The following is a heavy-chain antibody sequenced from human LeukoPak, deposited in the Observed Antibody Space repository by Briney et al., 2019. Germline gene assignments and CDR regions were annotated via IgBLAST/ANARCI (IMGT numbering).Heavy chain of an antibody. CDR1: RFTLSNYA. V-gene: IGHV3-23*01. CDR3: AKEPAGGAAADY. J-gene: IGHJ4*02. D-gene: IGHD6-13*01. CDR2: ISGSGGNT. Sequence: GGSLRLSCAASRFTLSNYARSWVHQAPGKGLEWVSAISGSGGNTYYADSVKGRFTISRDNPKNTVYLHMNSLRAEDTAVYYCAKEPAGGAAADYWGQGTLVTVSS.